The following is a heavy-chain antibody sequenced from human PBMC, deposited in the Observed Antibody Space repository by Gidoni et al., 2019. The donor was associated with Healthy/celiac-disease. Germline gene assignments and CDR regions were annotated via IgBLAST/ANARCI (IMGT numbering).Heavy chain of an antibody. Sequence: QVQLQESGPGLVKPSETLSLTCTVSGYSLSSGYYWGWIRQPPGKGLEWIGSIYHSGSTYYNPSLKSRVTISVDTSKNQFSLKLSSVTAADTAVYYCARDRSSSEGGGFDPWGQGTLVTVSS. CDR1: GYSLSSGYY. V-gene: IGHV4-38-2*02. CDR2: IYHSGST. D-gene: IGHD6-6*01. CDR3: ARDRSSSEGGGFDP. J-gene: IGHJ5*02.